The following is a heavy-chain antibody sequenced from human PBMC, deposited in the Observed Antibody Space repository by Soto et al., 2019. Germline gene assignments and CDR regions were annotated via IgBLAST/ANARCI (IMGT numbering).Heavy chain of an antibody. CDR2: ISSSSSYT. V-gene: IGHV3-11*05. D-gene: IGHD4-17*01. J-gene: IGHJ4*02. CDR3: ARDSSQSTTVTTEFDY. Sequence: QVQLVESGGGLVKPGGSLRLSCAASGFTFSDYYMSWIRQAPGKGLEWVSYISSSSSYTNYADSVKGRFTISRDNAKNSLYLQMNSLRAEDTAVYYCARDSSQSTTVTTEFDYWGQGTLVTVSS. CDR1: GFTFSDYY.